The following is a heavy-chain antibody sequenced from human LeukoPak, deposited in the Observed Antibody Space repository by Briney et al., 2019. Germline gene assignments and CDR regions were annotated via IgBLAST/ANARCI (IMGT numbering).Heavy chain of an antibody. D-gene: IGHD4-23*01. J-gene: IGHJ4*02. CDR1: GFTFSDYY. V-gene: IGHV3-11*06. CDR3: ARDWTTLGY. Sequence: GGSLRLSCAASGFTFSDYYMSWIRQAPGKGPEWVSYISSSSSYTNYADSVKGRFTISRDNAKNSLYLQMNSLRAEDTAVYYCARDWTTLGYWGQGTLVTVSS. CDR2: ISSSSSYT.